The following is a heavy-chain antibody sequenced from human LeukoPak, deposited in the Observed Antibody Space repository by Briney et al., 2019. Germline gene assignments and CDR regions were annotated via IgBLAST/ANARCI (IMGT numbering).Heavy chain of an antibody. CDR1: GFTFSSYG. CDR3: ARDGGYSYGYGLDY. Sequence: GGSLRLSCAASGFTFSSYGMHWVRQAPGKGLEWVAFIRYDGSNKYYADSVKGRFTISRDNSKNTLYLQMNSLRAEDTAVYYCARDGGYSYGYGLDYWGQGTLVTVSS. V-gene: IGHV3-30*02. CDR2: IRYDGSNK. J-gene: IGHJ4*02. D-gene: IGHD5-18*01.